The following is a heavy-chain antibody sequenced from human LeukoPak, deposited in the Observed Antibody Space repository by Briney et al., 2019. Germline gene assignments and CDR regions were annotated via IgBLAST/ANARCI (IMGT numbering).Heavy chain of an antibody. V-gene: IGHV4-59*01. D-gene: IGHD3-22*01. CDR2: IYYSGST. J-gene: IGHJ3*02. CDR3: ARGSYYDSSFHGPSSPWTTIGAFDI. Sequence: SETLSLTCTVSGGSISSYYWSWIRQPPGKGLEWIGYIYYSGSTNYNPSLKSRVTISVDTSKNQFSLKLSSVTAADTAVYYCARGSYYDSSFHGPSSPWTTIGAFDIWGQGTMVTVSS. CDR1: GGSISSYY.